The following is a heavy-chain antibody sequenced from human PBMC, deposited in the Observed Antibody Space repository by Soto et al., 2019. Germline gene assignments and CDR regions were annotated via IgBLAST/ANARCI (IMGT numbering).Heavy chain of an antibody. CDR3: ARGSYYERRGYYGP. D-gene: IGHD3-22*01. CDR2: IYYSGST. J-gene: IGHJ5*02. V-gene: IGHV4-31*03. CDR1: GGSISSGGYY. Sequence: QVQLQESGPGLVKPSQTLSLTCTVSGGSISSGGYYWSWIRQHPGKGLEWIGYIYYSGSTYYNPSLMSRVTXXVXTXXNQFSLKLSSVTAADTAVYYCARGSYYERRGYYGPWGQGTLVTVSS.